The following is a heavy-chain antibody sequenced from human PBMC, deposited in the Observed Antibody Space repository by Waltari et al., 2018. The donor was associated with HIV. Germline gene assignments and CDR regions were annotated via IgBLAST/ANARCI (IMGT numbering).Heavy chain of an antibody. CDR1: GGPISSSSYY. J-gene: IGHJ4*02. CDR3: ARARYSSGWYV. CDR2: IYYSGST. D-gene: IGHD6-19*01. Sequence: QLQLQASGPGLVKPSETLSLTCTVSGGPISSSSYYWGWIRQPPGKGLEWIGSIYYSGSTYYNPSLKSRVTISVDTSKNQFSLKLSSVTAADTAVYYCARARYSSGWYVWGQGTLVTVSS. V-gene: IGHV4-39*01.